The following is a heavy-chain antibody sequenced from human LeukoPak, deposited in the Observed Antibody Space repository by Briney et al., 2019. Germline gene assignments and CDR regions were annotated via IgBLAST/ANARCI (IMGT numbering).Heavy chain of an antibody. CDR3: ARDPGYYGSGSYPNYFDY. J-gene: IGHJ4*02. CDR1: GYTFTSYY. Sequence: GASVKVSCKASGYTFTSYYMHWVRQAPGQGLEWMGIINPSGGSTSYAQKFQGRVTMTRDTSTSTVYMELSSLRSEDTAVYYCARDPGYYGSGSYPNYFDYWGQGTLATVSS. D-gene: IGHD3-10*01. CDR2: INPSGGST. V-gene: IGHV1-46*01.